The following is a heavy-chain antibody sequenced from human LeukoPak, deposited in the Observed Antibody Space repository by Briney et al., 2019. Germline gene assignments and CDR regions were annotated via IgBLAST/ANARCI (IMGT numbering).Heavy chain of an antibody. J-gene: IGHJ5*02. V-gene: IGHV3-23*01. CDR3: AKDRGRHNWNYVSWFDP. Sequence: GGSLSVSCAASRFTFSSYGMGWVRQAPGKGLEWVSTISGSGGSTDYADSVKGRFTISRDNSKNTLYLQMNSLRAEDTAVYYCAKDRGRHNWNYVSWFDPWGQGTLVTVSS. D-gene: IGHD1-7*01. CDR2: ISGSGGST. CDR1: RFTFSSYG.